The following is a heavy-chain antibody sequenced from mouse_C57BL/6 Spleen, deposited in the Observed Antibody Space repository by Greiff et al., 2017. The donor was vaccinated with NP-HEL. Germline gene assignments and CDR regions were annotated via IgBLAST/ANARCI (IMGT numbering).Heavy chain of an antibody. V-gene: IGHV1-54*01. CDR3: AREYGYDVDY. CDR2: INPGSGGT. Sequence: VQLQQSGAELVRPGTSVKVSCKASGYAFTNYLIEWVEQRPGQGLEWIGVINPGSGGTNYNEKFKGKATLTADKSSSTAYMQLSSLTSEDSAVYFCAREYGYDVDYWGQGTTLTVSS. J-gene: IGHJ2*01. D-gene: IGHD2-2*01. CDR1: GYAFTNYL.